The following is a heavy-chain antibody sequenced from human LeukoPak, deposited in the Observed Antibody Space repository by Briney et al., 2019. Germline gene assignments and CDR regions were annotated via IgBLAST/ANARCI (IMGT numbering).Heavy chain of an antibody. CDR3: ARGPRYCSSTSRRAGGY. J-gene: IGHJ4*02. CDR2: MNPNSGNT. Sequence: SSVKVSCKASGYTFTSYDINWVRQATGQGLEWMGWMNPNSGNTGYAQKFQGRVTMTRNTSISTAYMELSSLRSEDTVVYYCARGPRYCSSTSRRAGGYWGQGTLVTVSS. V-gene: IGHV1-8*01. CDR1: GYTFTSYD. D-gene: IGHD2-2*01.